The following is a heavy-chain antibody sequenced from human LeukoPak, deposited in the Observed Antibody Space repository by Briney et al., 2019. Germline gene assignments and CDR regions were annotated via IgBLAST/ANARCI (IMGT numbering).Heavy chain of an antibody. CDR1: GYTLTELS. V-gene: IGHV1-24*01. D-gene: IGHD5-18*01. Sequence: GASVKVSCKVSGYTLTELSMHWVRQAPGKGLEWMGGFDPEDGETIYAQKFQGRVTMTEDTSTDTAYMELSSLRSEDTAVYYCATTSKYSYGFDYWGQGTLVTVSS. CDR3: ATTSKYSYGFDY. CDR2: FDPEDGET. J-gene: IGHJ4*02.